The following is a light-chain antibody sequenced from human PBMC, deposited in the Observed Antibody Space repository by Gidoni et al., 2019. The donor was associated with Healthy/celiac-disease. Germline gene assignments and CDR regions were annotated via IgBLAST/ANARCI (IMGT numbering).Light chain of an antibody. CDR2: KAS. Sequence: DIQMTQSPSTLSASVGDRVTITCRASQSISSWLAWYQQKPWKAPKLLIYKASSLESGVTSRFSCSGSGTEFTLSISSLQPDDFATYYCQQYNSYMYTFGQGTKLEIK. V-gene: IGKV1-5*03. J-gene: IGKJ2*01. CDR1: QSISSW. CDR3: QQYNSYMYT.